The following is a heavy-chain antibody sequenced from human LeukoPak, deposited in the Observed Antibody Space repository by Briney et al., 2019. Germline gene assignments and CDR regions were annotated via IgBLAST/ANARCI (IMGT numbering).Heavy chain of an antibody. V-gene: IGHV4-34*01. J-gene: IGHJ3*02. CDR3: ARRGNYGAFDI. Sequence: PSETLSLTCTVSGGSISSYYWSWIRQPPGKGLEWIGEINHSGSTNYNPSLKSRVTISVDTSKNQFSLKLSSVTAADTAVYYCARRGNYGAFDIWGQGTMVTVSS. CDR2: INHSGST. CDR1: GGSISSYY. D-gene: IGHD1-26*01.